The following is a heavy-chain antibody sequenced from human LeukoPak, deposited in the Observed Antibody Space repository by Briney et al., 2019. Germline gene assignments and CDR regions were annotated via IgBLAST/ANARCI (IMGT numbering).Heavy chain of an antibody. CDR1: GGSISSSSYY. Sequence: PSETLSLTCTVSGGSISSSSYYWGWIRQPPGKGLEWIGSIYYSGSTYYNPSLKSRVTISVDTSKNQFSLKLSSVAAADTAVYYCARGGWNKFDYWGQGTLVTVSS. V-gene: IGHV4-39*07. D-gene: IGHD3-22*01. J-gene: IGHJ4*02. CDR2: IYYSGST. CDR3: ARGGWNKFDY.